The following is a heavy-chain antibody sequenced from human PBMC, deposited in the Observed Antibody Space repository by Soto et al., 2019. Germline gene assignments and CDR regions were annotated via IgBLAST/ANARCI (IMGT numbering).Heavy chain of an antibody. Sequence: PSETLSLTCTVSGGSISSGGYYWSWIRQHPGKGLEWIGYIYYSGSTYYNPSLKSRVTISVDTSKYQFSLKLSSVTAADTAVYYCARGSAYYDILTGYYPYGMDVWGQGTTVTVSS. J-gene: IGHJ6*02. D-gene: IGHD3-9*01. CDR3: ARGSAYYDILTGYYPYGMDV. V-gene: IGHV4-31*03. CDR2: IYYSGST. CDR1: GGSISSGGYY.